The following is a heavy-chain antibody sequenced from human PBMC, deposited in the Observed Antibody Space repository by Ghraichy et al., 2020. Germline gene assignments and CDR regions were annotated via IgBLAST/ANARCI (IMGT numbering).Heavy chain of an antibody. CDR3: ARKGDFWSGYYDY. CDR2: IWYDGSNK. J-gene: IGHJ4*02. Sequence: GGSLRLSCAASGFTFSSYGMHWVRQAPGKGLEWVAVIWYDGSNKYYADSVKGRFTISRDNSKNTLYLQMNSLRAEDTAVYYCARKGDFWSGYYDYWGQGTLVTVSS. CDR1: GFTFSSYG. D-gene: IGHD3-3*01. V-gene: IGHV3-33*01.